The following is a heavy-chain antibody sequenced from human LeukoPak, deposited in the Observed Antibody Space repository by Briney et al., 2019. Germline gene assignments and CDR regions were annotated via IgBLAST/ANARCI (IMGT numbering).Heavy chain of an antibody. D-gene: IGHD1-26*01. J-gene: IGHJ6*02. V-gene: IGHV3-30*18. CDR1: GFTFSSYG. CDR2: ISYDGSNK. CDR3: AKDRIVGATDDYYYYGMDV. Sequence: GGSLRLSCAASGFTFSSYGMHWVRQAPGKGLEWAAVISYDGSNKYYADSVKGRFTISRDNSKNTLYLQMNSLRAEDTAVYYCAKDRIVGATDDYYYYGMDVWGQGTTVTVSS.